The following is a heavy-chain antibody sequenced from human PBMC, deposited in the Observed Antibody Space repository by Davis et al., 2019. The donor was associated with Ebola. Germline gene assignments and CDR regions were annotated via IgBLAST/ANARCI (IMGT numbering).Heavy chain of an antibody. D-gene: IGHD2-2*01. CDR3: AGLYCSSTSCSYGMDV. J-gene: IGHJ6*02. Sequence: GSLRLSCTVSSGSISSYYWSWIRQPPGKGLEWIGYIYYSGSTNYNPSLKSRVTISVDTSKNQFSLKLSSVTAADTAVYYCAGLYCSSTSCSYGMDVWGQGTTVTVSS. CDR2: IYYSGST. V-gene: IGHV4-59*08. CDR1: SGSISSYY.